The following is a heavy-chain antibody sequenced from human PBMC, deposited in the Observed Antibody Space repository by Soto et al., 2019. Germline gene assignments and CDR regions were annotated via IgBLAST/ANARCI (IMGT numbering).Heavy chain of an antibody. Sequence: VGSLRLSCAASGFTFSTYAMSWVRQAPGKGLEWVSAISGSGGSTYYADSVKGRFTISRDNSKNTLYLQMNSLRAEDTAVYYCAKSGYSSSWLEGVVGPYYFDYWGQGTLVTVSS. CDR1: GFTFSTYA. V-gene: IGHV3-23*01. CDR2: ISGSGGST. J-gene: IGHJ4*02. CDR3: AKSGYSSSWLEGVVGPYYFDY. D-gene: IGHD6-13*01.